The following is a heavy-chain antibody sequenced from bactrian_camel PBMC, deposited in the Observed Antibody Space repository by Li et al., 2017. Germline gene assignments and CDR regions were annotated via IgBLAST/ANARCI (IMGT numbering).Heavy chain of an antibody. V-gene: IGHV3S10*01. CDR2: IGSDGTA. J-gene: IGHJ4*01. Sequence: VQLVESGGGLVQPGSSPRLSCVASGFTFSSYDMNWVRQAPGKGLEWVSSIGSDGTAYYADSVKGRFTISRDNAYLQMNSLKPEDTAVYYCAAVAPLSFPLVFRNCPGKFGHWGRGPRSPSP. D-gene: IGHD7*01. CDR1: GFTFSSYD.